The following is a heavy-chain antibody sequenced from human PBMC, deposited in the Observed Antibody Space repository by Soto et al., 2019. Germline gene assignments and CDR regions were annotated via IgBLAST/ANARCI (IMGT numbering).Heavy chain of an antibody. CDR1: GYTFTSYA. V-gene: IGHV1-3*01. Sequence: QVQLVQSGAEVKKPGASVKVSCKASGYTFTSYAMHWVRQAPGQRLEWMGWINAGNGNTKYSQKVQGRVTITRDTSASTAYMELSSLRSEDTAVYYCARNLMDYDILTGYYMPYYFDYWGQGTLVTVSS. CDR3: ARNLMDYDILTGYYMPYYFDY. J-gene: IGHJ4*02. D-gene: IGHD3-9*01. CDR2: INAGNGNT.